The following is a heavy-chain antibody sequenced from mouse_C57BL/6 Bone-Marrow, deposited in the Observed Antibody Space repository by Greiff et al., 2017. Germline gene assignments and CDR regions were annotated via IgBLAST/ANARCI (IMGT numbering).Heavy chain of an antibody. CDR3: ARKDY. CDR1: GFTFSDYY. Sequence: DVMLVESGGGLVQPGGSLKLSCAASGFTFSDYYMYWVRQTPEKRLEWVAYISNGGGSTYYPDTVKGRFTISRDNAKNTLYLQMSLLKSEDTAMYYCARKDYWGQGTSVTVSS. CDR2: ISNGGGST. V-gene: IGHV5-12*01. J-gene: IGHJ4*01.